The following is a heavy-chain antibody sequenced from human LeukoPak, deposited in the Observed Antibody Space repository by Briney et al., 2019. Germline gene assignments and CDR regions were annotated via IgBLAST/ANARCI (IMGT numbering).Heavy chain of an antibody. Sequence: PSETLSLTCTVSGGSIGTYWWSRVRQPPGRGLEWIGNIYFSGSTNYNPSLKSRVTISVDTSKNQFFLKLSSMTAADTAVYFCARQGEDFWTGYYTDSYMDVWGKGTTVTVSS. CDR2: IYFSGST. D-gene: IGHD3/OR15-3a*01. CDR3: ARQGEDFWTGYYTDSYMDV. V-gene: IGHV4-59*08. CDR1: GGSIGTYW. J-gene: IGHJ6*03.